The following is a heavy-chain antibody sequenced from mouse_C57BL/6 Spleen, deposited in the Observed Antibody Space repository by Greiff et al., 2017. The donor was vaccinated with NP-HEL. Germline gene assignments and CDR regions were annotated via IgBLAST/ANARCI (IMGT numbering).Heavy chain of an antibody. J-gene: IGHJ2*01. D-gene: IGHD2-10*02. Sequence: VQLQQPGAELVRPGSSVKLSCKASGYTFTSYWMHWVKQRPIQGLEWIGNIDPSDSETHYNQKFKDKATLTVDKSSSTAYMQLSSLTSEDSAVYYCARSQYDPYFDYWGQGTTLTVSS. V-gene: IGHV1-52*01. CDR1: GYTFTSYW. CDR2: IDPSDSET. CDR3: ARSQYDPYFDY.